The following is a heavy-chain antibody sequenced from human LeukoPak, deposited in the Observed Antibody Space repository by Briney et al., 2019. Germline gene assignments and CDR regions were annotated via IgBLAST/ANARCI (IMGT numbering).Heavy chain of an antibody. CDR2: INHSGST. D-gene: IGHD2-2*03. CDR1: GGSFSGYY. Sequence: PSETLSLTCAVYGGSFSGYYWSWIRQPPGKGLEWIGEINHSGSTNYNPSLKSRVTISVDTSKNQFSLKLSSVTAADTAVYYCARRWMTYLDYWGQGTLVTVSS. V-gene: IGHV4-34*01. CDR3: ARRWMTYLDY. J-gene: IGHJ4*02.